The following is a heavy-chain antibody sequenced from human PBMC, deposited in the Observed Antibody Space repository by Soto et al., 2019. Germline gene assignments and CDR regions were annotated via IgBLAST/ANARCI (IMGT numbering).Heavy chain of an antibody. CDR1: GGSISGSSYY. J-gene: IGHJ4*02. Sequence: QLQLQESGPGLVKPSETLSLTCTVSGGSISGSSYYWGWIRQPPGKGLEWIGSIYYSGSTYYNPSLKSRVTISVDTSKNQFSLKLSSVTAADTAVYYCATGRGYCSSTSCYHFDYWGQGTLVTVSS. CDR2: IYYSGST. CDR3: ATGRGYCSSTSCYHFDY. V-gene: IGHV4-39*01. D-gene: IGHD2-2*01.